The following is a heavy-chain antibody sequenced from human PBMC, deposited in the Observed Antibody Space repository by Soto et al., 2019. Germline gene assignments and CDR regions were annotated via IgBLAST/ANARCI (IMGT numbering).Heavy chain of an antibody. Sequence: GASLKFSCNASRCTFSSYAISWVRQAPVQGLEWMGGIIPIFGTANYAQKFQGRVTITADESTSTAYMELSSLRSEDTAVYYCARVRGGLVGATARYYYGMGVWGQGTTVTVSS. V-gene: IGHV1-69*13. CDR3: ARVRGGLVGATARYYYGMGV. CDR2: IIPIFGTA. CDR1: RCTFSSYA. J-gene: IGHJ6*02. D-gene: IGHD1-26*01.